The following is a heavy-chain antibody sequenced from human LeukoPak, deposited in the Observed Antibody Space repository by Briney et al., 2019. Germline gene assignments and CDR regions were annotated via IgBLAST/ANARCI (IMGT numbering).Heavy chain of an antibody. CDR3: ANPEMEYYYDSSGYSY. D-gene: IGHD3-22*01. CDR1: GFTFSSYG. V-gene: IGHV3-33*06. CDR2: IWYDGSNK. J-gene: IGHJ4*02. Sequence: GGSLRLSCAAFGFTFSSYGMHWVRQAPGKGLEWVAVIWYDGSNKYYADSVKGRFTISRDNSKNTLYLQMNSLRAEDTAVYYCANPEMEYYYDSSGYSYWGQGTLVTVSS.